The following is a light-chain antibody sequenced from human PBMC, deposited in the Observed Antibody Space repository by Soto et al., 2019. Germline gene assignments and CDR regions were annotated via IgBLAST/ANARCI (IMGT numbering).Light chain of an antibody. V-gene: IGKV3-15*01. CDR3: QQYNNWPPKQYT. Sequence: EIVMTQSPATLSVSPGERATLSCRASQSVSSNLAWYQHKPGQAPRLLIYGASTRATGIPARFSASGSGTEVSLTISSLQSEDFAVYYCQQYNNWPPKQYTCGQGTKLEIK. J-gene: IGKJ2*01. CDR2: GAS. CDR1: QSVSSN.